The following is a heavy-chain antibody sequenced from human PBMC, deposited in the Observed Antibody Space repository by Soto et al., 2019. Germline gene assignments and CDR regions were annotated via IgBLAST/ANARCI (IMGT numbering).Heavy chain of an antibody. CDR2: ISSSSSYI. CDR3: ARERQSAVTNDDAFDI. D-gene: IGHD4-17*01. CDR1: GFTFSSYS. Sequence: GGSLRLSCAASGFTFSSYSMNWVRQAPGKGLEWVSSISSSSSYIYYADSVKGRFTISRDNAKNSLYLQMNSLRAEDTAVYYCARERQSAVTNDDAFDIWGQGTMVTVSS. V-gene: IGHV3-21*01. J-gene: IGHJ3*02.